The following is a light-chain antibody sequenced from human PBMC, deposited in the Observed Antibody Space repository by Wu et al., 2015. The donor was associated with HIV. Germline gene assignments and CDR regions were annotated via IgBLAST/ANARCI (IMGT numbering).Light chain of an antibody. J-gene: IGKJ2*03. CDR3: QQYDRSPPLYS. CDR1: QSVSSN. Sequence: IIMTQSPATLSVSPGERATLSCRASQSVSSNLAWYQQKPGQAPRLLISGASTRATGIPDRFSGSASGTDFTLTISRLEPEDFAVYYCQQYDRSPPLYSFGQGTKLEIK. V-gene: IGKV3-20*01. CDR2: GAS.